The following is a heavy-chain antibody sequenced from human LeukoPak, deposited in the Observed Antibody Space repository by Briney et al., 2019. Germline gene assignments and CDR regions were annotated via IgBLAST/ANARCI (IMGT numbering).Heavy chain of an antibody. Sequence: GGSLRLSCAASGFTFSDYYMSWIRQAPGKGLEWVSYISSSGSTIYYADSVKGRFTISRDNAKNSLYLQMNSLRAEDTAVYYCASPGLSNTYYYYYYMDVWGKGTTVTVSS. CDR1: GFTFSDYY. D-gene: IGHD2/OR15-2a*01. CDR3: ASPGLSNTYYYYYYMDV. J-gene: IGHJ6*03. CDR2: ISSSGSTI. V-gene: IGHV3-11*04.